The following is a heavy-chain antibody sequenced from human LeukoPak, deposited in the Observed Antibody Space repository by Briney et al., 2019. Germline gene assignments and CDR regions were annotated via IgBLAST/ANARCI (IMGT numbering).Heavy chain of an antibody. CDR2: ISWNSGSI. J-gene: IGHJ3*02. V-gene: IGHV3-9*03. D-gene: IGHD2-2*01. Sequence: GGSLRLSCAASGFTFDDYAMHWVRQAPGKGLEWVSGISWNSGSIGYADSVKGRFTISRDNAKNSLYLQMNSLRAEDMALYYCAKDIDRYCSSTSCYAFDIWGQGTMVTVSS. CDR1: GFTFDDYA. CDR3: AKDIDRYCSSTSCYAFDI.